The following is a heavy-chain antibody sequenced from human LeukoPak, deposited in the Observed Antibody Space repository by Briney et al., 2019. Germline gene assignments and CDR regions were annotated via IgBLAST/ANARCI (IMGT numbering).Heavy chain of an antibody. D-gene: IGHD5-24*01. V-gene: IGHV3-53*01. CDR1: GFTVSINY. J-gene: IGHJ4*02. CDR3: ARGDGYNFFDY. Sequence: PGGSLRLSCAASGFTVSINYMSWVRQAPGKGLEWVSVIYSGGNTYYADSVKGRFTISRDNSKNTVYLQMKSLRAEDTAVYYCARGDGYNFFDYWGQGTLVTVSS. CDR2: IYSGGNT.